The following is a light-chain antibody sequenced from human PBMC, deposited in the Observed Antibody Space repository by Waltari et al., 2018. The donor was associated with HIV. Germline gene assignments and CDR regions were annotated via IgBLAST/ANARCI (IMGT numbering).Light chain of an antibody. CDR1: QSVSNNL. J-gene: IGKJ1*01. CDR2: GAS. V-gene: IGKV3-20*01. CDR3: QKNGLSQWT. Sequence: ELVLTQSPDTLYLSPGERATLSCRASQSVSNNLLAWYQQKPGQAPRLLIYGASFRATAVPGRFRGSGAGTDFNFVITRVEPEDFGVYVGQKNGLSQWTFGQGTKVEIE.